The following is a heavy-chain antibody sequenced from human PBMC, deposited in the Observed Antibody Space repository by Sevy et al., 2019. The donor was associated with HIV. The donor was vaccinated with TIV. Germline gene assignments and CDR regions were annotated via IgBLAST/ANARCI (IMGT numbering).Heavy chain of an antibody. V-gene: IGHV3-74*01. CDR3: ARDFAITMLDV. CDR1: GFTFSSYW. CDR2: INSDGSST. J-gene: IGHJ6*02. Sequence: GGSLGLSCAASGFTFSSYWMHWVRQAPGKGLVWVSRINSDGSSTSYADSVKGRFTISRDNAKNTLYLQMNSLRAEDTAVYYCARDFAITMLDVWGQGTTVTVSS. D-gene: IGHD3-3*01.